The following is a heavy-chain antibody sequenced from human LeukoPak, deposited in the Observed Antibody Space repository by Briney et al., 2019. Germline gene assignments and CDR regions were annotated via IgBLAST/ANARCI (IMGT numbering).Heavy chain of an antibody. CDR3: ARGVQLENEPDAFDI. J-gene: IGHJ3*02. CDR2: INPSGGST. V-gene: IGHV1-46*01. D-gene: IGHD1-1*01. CDR1: GYTFTSYY. Sequence: ASVKVSCKASGYTFTSYYMHWVRQAPGQGLEWMGIINPSGGSTSYAQKFQGRVTLTRDTSIRTAYMELSRLRSDDTAVYYCARGVQLENEPDAFDIWGQGTMVTVSS.